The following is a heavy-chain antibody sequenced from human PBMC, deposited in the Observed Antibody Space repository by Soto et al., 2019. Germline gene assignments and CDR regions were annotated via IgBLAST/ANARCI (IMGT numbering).Heavy chain of an antibody. CDR1: GGTFSSYA. D-gene: IGHD3-22*01. CDR2: IIPIFGTA. V-gene: IGHV1-69*13. CDR3: ARDSLYYYDSSGHYYYYGMDV. J-gene: IGHJ6*02. Sequence: SVKVSCKASGGTFSSYAISWVRQAPGQGLEWMGGIIPIFGTANYAQKFQGRVTITADESTSTAYMELSSLRSEDTAVYYCARDSLYYYDSSGHYYYYGMDVWGQGTTVTVSS.